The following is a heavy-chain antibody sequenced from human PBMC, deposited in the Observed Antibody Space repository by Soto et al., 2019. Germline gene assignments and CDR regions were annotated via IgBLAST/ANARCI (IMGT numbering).Heavy chain of an antibody. CDR3: LREKGRSAWSSFDS. D-gene: IGHD6-19*01. Sequence: PGGSLRLSCAASGFTLSSYAMHWVRQPTGKGLEWVSDIGSAGDTYYPGSVKGRFTISRENAKNSLILQMDSLRAEDTAVYYCLREKGRSAWSSFDSWGQGTPVTVSS. J-gene: IGHJ4*02. CDR1: GFTLSSYA. V-gene: IGHV3-13*01. CDR2: IGSAGDT.